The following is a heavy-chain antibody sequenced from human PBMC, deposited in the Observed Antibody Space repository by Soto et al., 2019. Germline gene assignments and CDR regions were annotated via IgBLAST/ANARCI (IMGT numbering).Heavy chain of an antibody. D-gene: IGHD6-19*01. J-gene: IGHJ3*02. CDR2: ISYDGSNK. CDR1: GFTFSSYA. V-gene: IGHV3-30-3*01. CDR3: ARDLYSSGPGDRWLPNDAFDI. Sequence: QVQLVESGGGVVQPGRSLRLSCAASGFTFSSYAMHWVRQAPGKGLEWVAVISYDGSNKYYADSVKGRFTISRDNSKNTLYLQMNSLRAEDTAVYYCARDLYSSGPGDRWLPNDAFDIWGQGTMVTVSS.